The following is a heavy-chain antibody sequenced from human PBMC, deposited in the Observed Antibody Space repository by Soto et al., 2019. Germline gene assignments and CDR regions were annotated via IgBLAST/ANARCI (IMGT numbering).Heavy chain of an antibody. CDR1: GFTFSSYA. V-gene: IGHV3-30-3*01. J-gene: IGHJ4*02. CDR3: ASVRMPDY. Sequence: PGGSLRLSCAASGFTFSSYAMHWVRQAPGKGLEWVAVISYDGSNKYYADPVKGRFTISRDNSKNTLYLQMNSLRAEDTAVYYCASVRMPDYWGQGTLVTVSS. D-gene: IGHD2-2*01. CDR2: ISYDGSNK.